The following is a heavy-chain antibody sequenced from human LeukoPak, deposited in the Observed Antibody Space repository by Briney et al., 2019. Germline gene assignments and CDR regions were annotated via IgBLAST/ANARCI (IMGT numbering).Heavy chain of an antibody. CDR3: AKVPHYYYGSGSFQFDY. CDR2: ISGSGGSGGST. D-gene: IGHD3-10*01. V-gene: IGHV3-23*01. J-gene: IGHJ4*02. CDR1: GFTFRSYA. Sequence: GGSLRLSCAASGFTFRSYAMSRVRQAPGKGLEWVSAISGSGGSGGSTDYADSVKGRFTISRDNSKNTLYLQMNSLRAEDTAVYYCAKVPHYYYGSGSFQFDYWGQGTLVAVSS.